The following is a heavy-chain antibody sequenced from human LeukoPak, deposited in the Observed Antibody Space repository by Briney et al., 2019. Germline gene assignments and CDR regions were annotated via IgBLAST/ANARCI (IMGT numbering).Heavy chain of an antibody. Sequence: ASETLSLTCAVYGGSFSGYYWSWIRQPPGKGLEWIGEMNHSGSTNYNPSLKSRVTISVDTSKNQFSLKLSSVTAADTAVYYCARARSIFGVVIVRRWFDPWGQGTLVTVSS. V-gene: IGHV4-34*01. CDR2: MNHSGST. D-gene: IGHD3-3*01. J-gene: IGHJ5*02. CDR3: ARARSIFGVVIVRRWFDP. CDR1: GGSFSGYY.